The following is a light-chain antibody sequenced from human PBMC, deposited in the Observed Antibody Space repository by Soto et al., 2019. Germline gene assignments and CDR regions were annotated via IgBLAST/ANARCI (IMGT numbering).Light chain of an antibody. CDR1: QSISSW. CDR3: QQSYSTPWT. V-gene: IGKV1-5*01. Sequence: DIQMTQYPSTLSASVGYRVTINFRASQSISSWLAWYQQKPGKAPKLLIFDASSLESGTPSRFSGSGSGTDFTLTISSLQPEDFATYYCQQSYSTPWTFGQGTKVDIK. CDR2: DAS. J-gene: IGKJ1*01.